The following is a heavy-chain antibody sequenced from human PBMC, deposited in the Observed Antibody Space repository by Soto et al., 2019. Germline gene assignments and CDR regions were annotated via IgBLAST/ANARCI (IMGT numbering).Heavy chain of an antibody. CDR1: GFSFSSFA. CDR2: ISASFSGT. CDR3: AKEVVLRVFDS. Sequence: GGSLRLSCVASGFSFSSFAMSWVRQSPGKGPEWISGISASFSGTYYADSVKGRFTISRDNSKNTLYLQMNSLRAEDTAIYYCAKEVVLRVFDSWGQGTLVTVSS. V-gene: IGHV3-23*01. D-gene: IGHD2-15*01. J-gene: IGHJ4*02.